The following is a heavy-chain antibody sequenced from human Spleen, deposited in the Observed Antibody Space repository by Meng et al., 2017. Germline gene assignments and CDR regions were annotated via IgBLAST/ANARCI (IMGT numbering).Heavy chain of an antibody. D-gene: IGHD6-13*01. CDR2: IDPKSGDT. J-gene: IGHJ4*02. CDR3: ARDEDISAAGKLFGDY. V-gene: IGHV1-2*06. Sequence: QVPRGRSGAEVKKPGASVKVPCKPSGYNFPDYWLHWVRRAPGQGLEWMGRIDPKSGDTHYAQRFQGRVTMTGDTSISTAYMELSGLRSDDTAMYYCARDEDISAAGKLFGDYWGQGTLVTVSS. CDR1: GYNFPDYW.